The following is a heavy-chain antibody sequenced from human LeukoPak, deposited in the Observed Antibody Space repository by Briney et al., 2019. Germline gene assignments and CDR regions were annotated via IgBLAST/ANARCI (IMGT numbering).Heavy chain of an antibody. Sequence: ASVKVSCKVSGYTLTELSMHWVRQAPGKGLEWMGGFDPEDGETIYAQKFQGRVTMTEDISTDTAYMELSSLRSEDTAVYYCATDKDYYDSSGYYYWGQGTLVTVSS. V-gene: IGHV1-24*01. CDR1: GYTLTELS. D-gene: IGHD3-22*01. CDR2: FDPEDGET. CDR3: ATDKDYYDSSGYYY. J-gene: IGHJ4*02.